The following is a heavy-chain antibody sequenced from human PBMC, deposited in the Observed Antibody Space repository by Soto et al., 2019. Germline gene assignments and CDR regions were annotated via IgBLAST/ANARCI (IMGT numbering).Heavy chain of an antibody. Sequence: PSETQSLTCAVSGGSISSGGYSWSWIRQPPGKGLEWIGYIYHSGSTYYNPSLKSRVTISVDRSKNQFSLKLSSVTAADTAVYYCARGHYYGSGSYTVRYYYGMDVWGQGTTVTVSS. V-gene: IGHV4-30-2*01. CDR3: ARGHYYGSGSYTVRYYYGMDV. CDR1: GGSISSGGYS. CDR2: IYHSGST. D-gene: IGHD3-10*01. J-gene: IGHJ6*02.